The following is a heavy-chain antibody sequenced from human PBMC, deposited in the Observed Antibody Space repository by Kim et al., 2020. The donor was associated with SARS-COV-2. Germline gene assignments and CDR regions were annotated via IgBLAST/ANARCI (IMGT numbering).Heavy chain of an antibody. V-gene: IGHV3-30*07. J-gene: IGHJ4*02. CDR3: VRGIYRGVKGVATH. Sequence: YADSVKGRFTISRDNSKDTLYLQMSGLRVDDTAVYYCVRGIYRGVKGVATHWGQGTLVTVSS. D-gene: IGHD3-10*01.